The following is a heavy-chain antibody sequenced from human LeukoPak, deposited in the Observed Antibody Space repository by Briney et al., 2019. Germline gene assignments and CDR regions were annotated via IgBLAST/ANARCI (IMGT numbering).Heavy chain of an antibody. Sequence: GGSLRLSCAASQFTFSIYPMTWVRQAPGKGLEWVSSISSSGSNIYYSDSVKGRFTISRDNAKNSLYLQMNNLRAEDTGVYYCARDASRWSPDPFDYWGQGAPVTVSS. D-gene: IGHD2-15*01. CDR1: QFTFSIYP. J-gene: IGHJ4*02. CDR2: ISSSGSNI. CDR3: ARDASRWSPDPFDY. V-gene: IGHV3-21*01.